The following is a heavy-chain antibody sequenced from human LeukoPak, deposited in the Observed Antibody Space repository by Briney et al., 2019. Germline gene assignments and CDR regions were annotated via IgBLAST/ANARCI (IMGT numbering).Heavy chain of an antibody. J-gene: IGHJ5*02. CDR3: ARVLYRCSSTSCYVMMGEAFDP. D-gene: IGHD2-2*01. CDR2: IIPIFGTA. Sequence: SVKVSCMASGGTFGSYAIRWVRQAAGQGLEWMGGIIPIFGTANYVQKFQGRVTITADDSTSTAYMELSSLRSEDTAVYYCARVLYRCSSTSCYVMMGEAFDPWGQGTLVTVSS. V-gene: IGHV1-69*01. CDR1: GGTFGSYA.